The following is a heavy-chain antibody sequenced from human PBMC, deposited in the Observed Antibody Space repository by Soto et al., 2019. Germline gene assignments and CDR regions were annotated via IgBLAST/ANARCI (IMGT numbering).Heavy chain of an antibody. CDR2: MSSDGSKI. D-gene: IGHD1-26*01. V-gene: IGHV3-30*18. Sequence: QVQLVESGGGAVQPGESLRLSCVASGFDFTYYAMHWVRQAPGTGLESVAVMSSDGSKIHHTDSVKGRFTISRDNSKNTLYLQMNSLIKEDTAVYFCAKDEGVGGTLGLFDYWGQGTLVSVSS. CDR3: AKDEGVGGTLGLFDY. J-gene: IGHJ4*02. CDR1: GFDFTYYA.